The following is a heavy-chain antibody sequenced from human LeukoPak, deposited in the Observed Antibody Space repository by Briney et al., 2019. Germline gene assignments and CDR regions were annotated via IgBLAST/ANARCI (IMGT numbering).Heavy chain of an antibody. CDR3: ASGRNMGITGTTGAFDI. CDR1: GFTFSSYS. J-gene: IGHJ3*02. V-gene: IGHV3-21*01. CDR2: ITSSGSYI. D-gene: IGHD1-7*01. Sequence: PGGSLRLSCAASGFTFSSYSMNWVRQAPGKGLEWVSSITSSGSYIYYADSVKGRFTTSRDNAKNSLYLQMNSLRDEDTAVYYCASGRNMGITGTTGAFDIWGQGTMVTVSS.